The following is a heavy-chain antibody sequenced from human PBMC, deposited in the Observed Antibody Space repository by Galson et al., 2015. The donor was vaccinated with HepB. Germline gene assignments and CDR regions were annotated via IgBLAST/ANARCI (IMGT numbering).Heavy chain of an antibody. D-gene: IGHD4-17*01. J-gene: IGHJ6*03. Sequence: SLRLSCAASGFTFSSYGMHWVRQAPGKGLEWVAVIWYDGSNKYYADSVKGRFTISRDNSKNTLYLQMNSLRAEDTAVYYCARTTTVTTTLRHYYYYYMDVWGKGTTVTVSS. CDR3: ARTTTVTTTLRHYYYYYMDV. V-gene: IGHV3-33*01. CDR2: IWYDGSNK. CDR1: GFTFSSYG.